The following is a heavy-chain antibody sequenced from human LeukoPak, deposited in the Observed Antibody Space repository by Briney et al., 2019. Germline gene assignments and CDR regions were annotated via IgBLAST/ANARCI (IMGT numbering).Heavy chain of an antibody. D-gene: IGHD3-22*01. J-gene: IGHJ4*02. CDR1: GGSISSHY. CDR3: ARDDSSGYSTLGY. V-gene: IGHV4-59*11. Sequence: SETLPLTCTVSGGSISSHYWSWIRQPPGKGLEWIGDIYYSGSTNYNPSLKSRVTISLDTSKNQFSLRLSSVTAADTAVYYCARDDSSGYSTLGYWGQGTLVTVSS. CDR2: IYYSGST.